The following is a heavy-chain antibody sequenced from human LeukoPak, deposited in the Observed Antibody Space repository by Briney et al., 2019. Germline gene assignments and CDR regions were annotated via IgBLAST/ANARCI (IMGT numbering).Heavy chain of an antibody. D-gene: IGHD2-2*02. CDR2: ISAYNGYT. V-gene: IGHV1-18*01. Sequence: GASVKVSCKASGYTFTSYGVSWVRQAPGQGLEWMGWISAYNGYTNYAQEFQGRVTMTTDTSTSTAYMELRSLRSDDTAVYYCARDDCSSTSCYIGYWGQGTLVTVSS. CDR3: ARDDCSSTSCYIGY. J-gene: IGHJ4*02. CDR1: GYTFTSYG.